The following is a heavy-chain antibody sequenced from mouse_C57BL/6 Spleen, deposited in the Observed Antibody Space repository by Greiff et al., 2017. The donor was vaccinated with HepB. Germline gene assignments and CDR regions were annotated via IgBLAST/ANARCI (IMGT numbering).Heavy chain of an antibody. CDR2: INIGNGYT. V-gene: IGHV1-58*01. D-gene: IGHD3-2*02. CDR3: ARSGSFGYWYFDV. CDR1: GYTFTSYG. J-gene: IGHJ1*03. Sequence: VQLQQSGAELVRPGSSVKMSCKTSGYTFTSYGINWVKQRPGQGLEWIGYINIGNGYTEYNEKFKGKATLTSDKSSSTAYMQLSSLTSEDSAIYFCARSGSFGYWYFDVWGTGTTVTVSS.